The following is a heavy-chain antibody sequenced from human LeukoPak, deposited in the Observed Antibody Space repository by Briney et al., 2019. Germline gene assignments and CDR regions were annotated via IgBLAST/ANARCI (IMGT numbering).Heavy chain of an antibody. CDR1: GYTFTGYY. J-gene: IGHJ3*02. V-gene: IGHV1-2*02. CDR3: ARADPFFDSSGYHYAFDI. D-gene: IGHD3-22*01. Sequence: GDSVKVSCKASGYTFTGYYMHWVRQAPGQGLEWMGWINPNSGGTNYAQKFQGRVTMTRDTSISTAYMELSRLRSDDTAVYYCARADPFFDSSGYHYAFDIWGQGTMVTVSS. CDR2: INPNSGGT.